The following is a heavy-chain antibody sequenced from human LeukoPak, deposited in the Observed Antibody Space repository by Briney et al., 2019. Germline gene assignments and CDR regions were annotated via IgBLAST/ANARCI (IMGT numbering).Heavy chain of an antibody. CDR2: IYNSGNT. Sequence: SETLSLIHTVSGGSITSYYWSWIRQPPGKGLEWIAYIYNSGNTNYNPSLKSRVTISVDTSKTQFSLRLTSVTAADTAVYYCAGRVVVAALGYWGQGDLVTVSS. V-gene: IGHV4-59*12. CDR1: GGSITSYY. J-gene: IGHJ4*02. CDR3: AGRVVVAALGY. D-gene: IGHD2-15*01.